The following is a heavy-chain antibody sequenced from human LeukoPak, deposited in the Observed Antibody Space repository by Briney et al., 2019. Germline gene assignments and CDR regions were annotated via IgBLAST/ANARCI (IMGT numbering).Heavy chain of an antibody. D-gene: IGHD5-18*01. V-gene: IGHV4-59*08. CDR3: ARALPRFSYGFFDC. J-gene: IGHJ4*02. Sequence: SETLSLTCTVSGGSISSYYWSWIRQPPGNGLEWIAYISDIGSINYNPSLKSRVTISVDTSKNQFSLKLSSVTAADTAVYYCARALPRFSYGFFDCWGQGTLVTVSS. CDR2: ISDIGSI. CDR1: GGSISSYY.